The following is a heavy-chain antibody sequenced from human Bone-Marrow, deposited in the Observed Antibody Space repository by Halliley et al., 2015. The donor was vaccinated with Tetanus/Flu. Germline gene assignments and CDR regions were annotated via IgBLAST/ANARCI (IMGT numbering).Heavy chain of an antibody. Sequence: SLRLSCAASGFTFSTYGMHWVRQAPGKGLEWVTLISYDGSKIFYTDSVKGRFTISRDNSKNTPYLQMNSLRPEDTALYYCAKYVVADAVGSLGMDVWGQGTAVTVSS. V-gene: IGHV3-30*18. CDR1: GFTFSTYG. J-gene: IGHJ6*02. CDR2: ISYDGSKI. CDR3: AKYVVADAVGSLGMDV. D-gene: IGHD6-13*01.